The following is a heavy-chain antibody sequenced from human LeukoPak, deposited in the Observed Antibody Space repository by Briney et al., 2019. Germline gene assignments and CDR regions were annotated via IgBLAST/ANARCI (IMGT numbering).Heavy chain of an antibody. V-gene: IGHV3-48*04. J-gene: IGHJ4*02. CDR1: GFTFSPYW. Sequence: GGSLRLSCAASGFTFSPYWMHWVRQAPGKGLEWVSYISSSGNTIYYADSVKGRFTISRDNAKNSLYLQMNSLRAEDTALYYCARTNYYDISGYDYWGQGTLVTVSS. D-gene: IGHD3-22*01. CDR3: ARTNYYDISGYDY. CDR2: ISSSGNTI.